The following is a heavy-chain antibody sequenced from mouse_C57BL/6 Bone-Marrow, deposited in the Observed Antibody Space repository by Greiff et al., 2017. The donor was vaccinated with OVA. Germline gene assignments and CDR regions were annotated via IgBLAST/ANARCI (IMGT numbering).Heavy chain of an antibody. V-gene: IGHV1-20*01. D-gene: IGHD1-1*01. CDR1: GYSFTGYF. CDR3: ARRSLYGSRYWDFYFDY. CDR2: INPYNGDT. Sequence: EVQLQQSGPELVKPGDSVKISCKASGYSFTGYFMNWVMQSHGKSLEWIGRINPYNGDTFYNQKFKGKATLTVDKSSSTAPMELRSLTSEDSAVYYCARRSLYGSRYWDFYFDYWGQGTTLTVSS. J-gene: IGHJ2*01.